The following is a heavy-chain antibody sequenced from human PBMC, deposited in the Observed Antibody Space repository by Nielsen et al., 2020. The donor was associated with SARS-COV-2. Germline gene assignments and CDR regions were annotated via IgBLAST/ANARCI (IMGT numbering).Heavy chain of an antibody. CDR3: ARARGGYDFDY. CDR2: ISGNGAYT. J-gene: IGHJ4*02. CDR1: GFMFSNYY. Sequence: GESLKISCAASGFMFSNYYMNWIRHSPGKGLEWVSYISGNGAYTNYADSVKGRFTISRDNTKNSLFLQMNSLRAEDAAIYYCARARGGYDFDYWGQGTLVTVSS. V-gene: IGHV3-11*05. D-gene: IGHD3-16*01.